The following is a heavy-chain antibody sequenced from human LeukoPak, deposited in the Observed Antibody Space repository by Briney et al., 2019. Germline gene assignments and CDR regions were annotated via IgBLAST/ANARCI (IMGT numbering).Heavy chain of an antibody. CDR1: GGSISSGGYY. CDR3: AGFYDSSGYYDDY. Sequence: TLSLTCTVSGGSISSGGYYWSWIRQHPGKGLEWIGYIYYSGSTYYNPSLKSRVTISVDTSKNQFSLKLSSVTAADTAVYYCAGFYDSSGYYDDYWGQGTLVTVSS. V-gene: IGHV4-31*03. CDR2: IYYSGST. D-gene: IGHD3-22*01. J-gene: IGHJ4*02.